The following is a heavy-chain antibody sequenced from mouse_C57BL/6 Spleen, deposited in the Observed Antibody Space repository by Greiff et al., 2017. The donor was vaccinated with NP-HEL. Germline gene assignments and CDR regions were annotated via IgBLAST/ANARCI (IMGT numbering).Heavy chain of an antibody. J-gene: IGHJ2*01. Sequence: VQLQQSGAELMKPGASVKLSCKATGSTFPGYWIEWVKQRPGHGLAWIGEILPGRGSTNYNEKFKGKAPFTADTSSNTAYMQLSSLTTEDSAIYYCARVTTVQLLFDYWGQGTTLTVSS. D-gene: IGHD1-1*01. V-gene: IGHV1-9*01. CDR1: GSTFPGYW. CDR3: ARVTTVQLLFDY. CDR2: ILPGRGST.